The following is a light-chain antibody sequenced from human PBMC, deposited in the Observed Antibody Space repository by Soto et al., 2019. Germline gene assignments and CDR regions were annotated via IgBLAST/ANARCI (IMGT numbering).Light chain of an antibody. CDR1: RSNIGAGYD. CDR3: QSYVRSLSGVV. Sequence: QSVLTQPPSVSGAPGQRVTISCTGSRSNIGAGYDVHWYQQLPGTAPKLLIYGNSNRPSGVPDRFSGSKSGTSASLAITGLQAEDEADYDCQSYVRSLSGVVFGGGTKVTVL. CDR2: GNS. J-gene: IGLJ2*01. V-gene: IGLV1-40*01.